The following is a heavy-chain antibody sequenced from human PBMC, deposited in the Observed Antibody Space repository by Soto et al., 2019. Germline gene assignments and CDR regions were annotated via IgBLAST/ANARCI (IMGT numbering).Heavy chain of an antibody. D-gene: IGHD2-15*01. J-gene: IGHJ3*02. Sequence: EVQLLESGGGLVQPGGSLRLSCAASGFTFSSYAMSWVRQAPGKGLEWVSAISGSGGSTYYADSVKGRFTISRDNSKNTLYLQMNSLRAEDTAVYYCANIVVVVVATSGAFDIWGQGTMVTVSS. CDR2: ISGSGGST. CDR1: GFTFSSYA. V-gene: IGHV3-23*01. CDR3: ANIVVVVVATSGAFDI.